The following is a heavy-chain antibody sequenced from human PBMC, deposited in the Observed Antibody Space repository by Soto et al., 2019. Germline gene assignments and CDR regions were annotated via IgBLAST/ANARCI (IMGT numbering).Heavy chain of an antibody. CDR3: ASGLYYYGVDF. CDR2: IYPGDSDT. V-gene: IGHV5-51*01. Sequence: EEQLVQSGAEVKKPGESLKITCKGSGYTFSSYWVAWVRQMPGKGLEWMGSIYPGDSDTKYSPSFRGQVTISADKSIRTAYLQWSSLKDSDTAMYYCASGLYYYGVDFWGQGTPVTVSS. J-gene: IGHJ6*02. D-gene: IGHD3-10*01. CDR1: GYTFSSYW.